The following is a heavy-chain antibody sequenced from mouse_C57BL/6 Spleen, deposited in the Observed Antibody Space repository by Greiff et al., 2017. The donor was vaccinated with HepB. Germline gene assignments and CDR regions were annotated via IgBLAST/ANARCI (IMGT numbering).Heavy chain of an antibody. CDR2: IYPGNGDT. V-gene: IGHV1-80*01. J-gene: IGHJ3*01. D-gene: IGHD1-1*01. Sequence: QVQLQQSGAELVKPGASVKISCKASGYAFSSYWMNWVKQRPGKGLEWIGQIYPGNGDTNYNGKFKGKATLTADKSSSTAYMPLSSLTSEDSAVYFCARYYGSSYLAWFAYWGQGTLVTVSA. CDR3: ARYYGSSYLAWFAY. CDR1: GYAFSSYW.